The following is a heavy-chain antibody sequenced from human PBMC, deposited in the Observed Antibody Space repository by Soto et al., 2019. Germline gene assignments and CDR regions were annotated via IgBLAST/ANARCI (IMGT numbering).Heavy chain of an antibody. V-gene: IGHV1-69*01. J-gene: IGHJ6*02. D-gene: IGHD2-2*01. CDR2: IIPISGTA. CDR3: ARSQGSSTSLEVCYYYYYGMDV. CDR1: GGTFSSYA. Sequence: QVQLVQSGAEVKKPGSSVKVSCKASGGTFSSYAISWVRQAPGQGLEWMGGIIPISGTANYAQKFQGRVTITADEATSTAYMELSSLRSEVMAVYYCARSQGSSTSLEVCYYYYYGMDVWGQGTMVTVSS.